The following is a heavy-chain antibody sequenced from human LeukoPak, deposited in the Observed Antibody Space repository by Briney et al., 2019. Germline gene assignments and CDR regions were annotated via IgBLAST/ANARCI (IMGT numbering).Heavy chain of an antibody. CDR3: VRLRRNSDTSGFYYYYDF. CDR2: ISVRSNYI. Sequence: PGGSLRLSCAASGYTFSSYSINWVRQAPGKGLEWVSSISVRSNYIYYADSVWGRFRISRDDARDSLYLQMNSLRAEDTALYYCVRLRRNSDTSGFYYYYDFWGQGTLVTVSS. J-gene: IGHJ4*02. V-gene: IGHV3-21*01. D-gene: IGHD3-22*01. CDR1: GYTFSSYS.